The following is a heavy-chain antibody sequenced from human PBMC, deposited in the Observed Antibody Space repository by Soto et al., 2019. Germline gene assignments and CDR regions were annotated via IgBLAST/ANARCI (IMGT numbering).Heavy chain of an antibody. CDR1: GDSISSYY. V-gene: IGHV4-59*08. CDR2: IHYTGST. Sequence: SETLCLPCIVSGDSISSYYWSWIRQPTGKGLEWIGHIHYTGSTKQNPSLKSRVTISLDTSENQFSLKLTSVTAADTAVYFCARRPPCGLNSCPFDFWVQGILVPVSS. J-gene: IGHJ4*01. CDR3: ARRPPCGLNSCPFDF. D-gene: IGHD2-2*01.